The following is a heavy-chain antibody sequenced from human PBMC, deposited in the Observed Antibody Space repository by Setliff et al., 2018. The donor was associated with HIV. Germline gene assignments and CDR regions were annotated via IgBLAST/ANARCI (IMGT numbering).Heavy chain of an antibody. J-gene: IGHJ4*02. Sequence: GGSLRLSCEASGFSFSGFGMYWVRQAPDKGLEWVAFIRFDGTNKYYSRSVKGRFTISRDNSKNTLYLQMNSLRAEDTAVYYCAKDRYYDSSGSPFDYWGQGTLVTVSS. CDR1: GFSFSGFG. D-gene: IGHD3-22*01. CDR2: IRFDGTNK. V-gene: IGHV3-30*02. CDR3: AKDRYYDSSGSPFDY.